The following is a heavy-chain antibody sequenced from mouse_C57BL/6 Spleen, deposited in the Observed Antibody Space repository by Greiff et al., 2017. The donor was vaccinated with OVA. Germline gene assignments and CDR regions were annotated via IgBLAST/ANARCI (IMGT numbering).Heavy chain of an antibody. J-gene: IGHJ4*01. V-gene: IGHV5-17*01. CDR1: GFTFSDYG. Sequence: EVKVVESGGGLVKPGGSLKLSCAASGFTFSDYGMHWVRQAPEKGLEWVAYISSGSSTIYYADTVKGRFTISRDNAKNTLFLQMTSLRSEDTAMYYCARQLSLYYAMDYWGQGTSVTVSS. CDR3: ARQLSLYYAMDY. D-gene: IGHD3-2*02. CDR2: ISSGSSTI.